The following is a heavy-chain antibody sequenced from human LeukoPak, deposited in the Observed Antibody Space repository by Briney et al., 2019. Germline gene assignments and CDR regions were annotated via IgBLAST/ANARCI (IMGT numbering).Heavy chain of an antibody. CDR2: INSDGSSK. J-gene: IGHJ4*02. V-gene: IGHV3-74*01. CDR3: ARSYGSGSYYAVSPSDY. CDR1: GFTFSSYS. Sequence: GGSLRLSCAASGFTFSSYSMHWVRQAPGKGLVWVSRINSDGSSKSYADSVKGRFTISRDNAKNTLYLQMNSLRAEDTAVYYCARSYGSGSYYAVSPSDYWGQGALVTVSS. D-gene: IGHD3-10*01.